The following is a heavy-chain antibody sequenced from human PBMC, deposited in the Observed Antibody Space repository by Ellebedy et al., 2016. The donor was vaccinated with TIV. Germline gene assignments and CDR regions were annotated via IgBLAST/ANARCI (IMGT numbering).Heavy chain of an antibody. CDR1: GFSFSDHY. CDR3: ATFRFNWNYFDS. CDR2: ISTRSSRT. J-gene: IGHJ4*02. V-gene: IGHV3-11*06. Sequence: PGGSLRLSCAASGFSFSDHYMSWIRQAPGKGLEWISFISTRSSRTNYADSVKGRFTISRDNARNSLYLQMNSLRAEDTAVYYCATFRFNWNYFDSWGQGTLVTVSS. D-gene: IGHD1-20*01.